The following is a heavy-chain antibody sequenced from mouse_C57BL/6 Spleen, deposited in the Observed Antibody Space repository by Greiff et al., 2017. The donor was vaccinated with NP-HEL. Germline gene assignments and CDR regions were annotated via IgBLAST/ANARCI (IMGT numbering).Heavy chain of an antibody. J-gene: IGHJ2*01. CDR3: ARSGDGYYAYFDY. CDR2: ISSGSSTI. Sequence: EVQLVESGGGLVKPGGSLKLSCAASGFTFSDYGMHWVRQAPEKGLEWVSYISSGSSTIYYADTVKGRFTISRDNAKNTLFLQMTSLRSEDTAMYYCARSGDGYYAYFDYWGQGTTLTVSS. D-gene: IGHD2-3*01. V-gene: IGHV5-17*01. CDR1: GFTFSDYG.